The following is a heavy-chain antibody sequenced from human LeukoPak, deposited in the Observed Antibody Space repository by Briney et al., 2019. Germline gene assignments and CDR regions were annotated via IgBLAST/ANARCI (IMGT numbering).Heavy chain of an antibody. CDR3: GRDWDWHVQF. V-gene: IGHV1-18*01. D-gene: IGHD1-26*01. CDR2: VGVFNGNR. J-gene: IGHJ4*02. CDR1: GYTFSRYG. Sequence: ASVKVSCKTSGYTFSRYGFSWVRQAPGQGLEWIGWVGVFNGNRNYAKSVQGRITLTADTSTNTTYMELRSLTSDDTAVYFCGRDWDWHVQFWGQGTLITVSS.